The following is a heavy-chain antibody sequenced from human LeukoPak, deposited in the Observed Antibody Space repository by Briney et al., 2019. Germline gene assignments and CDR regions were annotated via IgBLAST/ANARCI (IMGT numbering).Heavy chain of an antibody. CDR1: GGTFSSYA. CDR2: INPSGGST. Sequence: ASVKVSCKASGGTFSSYAISWVRQAPGQGLEWMGIINPSGGSTSYAQKFQGRVTMTRDTSTSTVYMELSSLRSEDTAVYYCAILGVGARSPWGQGTLVTVSS. J-gene: IGHJ4*02. CDR3: AILGVGARSP. D-gene: IGHD1-26*01. V-gene: IGHV1-46*03.